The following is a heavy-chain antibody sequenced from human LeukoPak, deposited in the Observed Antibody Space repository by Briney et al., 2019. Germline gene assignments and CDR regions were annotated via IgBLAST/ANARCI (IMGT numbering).Heavy chain of an antibody. CDR3: AKGGCSSTTCYLANP. CDR2: ISYDGTIR. Sequence: PGGSLRLSCAASGLTFSSYGMHWVCQAPGKGLEWVAVISYDGTIRNYADSVKGRFTISRDNSKNTLYLQMNSLTAEDTALYYCAKGGCSSTTCYLANPWGQGTLVTVSS. J-gene: IGHJ5*02. V-gene: IGHV3-30*18. D-gene: IGHD2-2*01. CDR1: GLTFSSYG.